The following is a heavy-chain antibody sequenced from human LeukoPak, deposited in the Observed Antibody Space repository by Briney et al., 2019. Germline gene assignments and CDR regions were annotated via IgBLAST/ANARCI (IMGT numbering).Heavy chain of an antibody. CDR3: ARHQGNYGDYYYYMDI. D-gene: IGHD4-17*01. CDR2: IYYSGST. Sequence: NPSEPLSLTCTVSGGSLSSSSYYWGWIRQPPGKGLEWFLRIYYSGSTYFNPSLKSRVTISLDTSKNQFSLKLTSLTTTDTAVYYYARHQGNYGDYYYYMDIWGKGTTVTVSS. CDR1: GGSLSSSSYY. V-gene: IGHV4-39*01. J-gene: IGHJ6*03.